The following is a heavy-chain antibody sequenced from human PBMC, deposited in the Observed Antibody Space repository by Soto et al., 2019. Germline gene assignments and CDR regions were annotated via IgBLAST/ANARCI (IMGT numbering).Heavy chain of an antibody. Sequence: TLVNPTRTLTLTCTFSGFSLSTSGVGVGWIRQPPGKALEWLALIYWNDDKRYSPSLKSRLTITKDTSKNQVVLTMTNMDPVDTATYYCAHSGPYYDFWSGYAPGYWGQGTLVTVSS. CDR1: GFSLSTSGVG. V-gene: IGHV2-5*01. J-gene: IGHJ4*02. CDR2: IYWNDDK. CDR3: AHSGPYYDFWSGYAPGY. D-gene: IGHD3-3*01.